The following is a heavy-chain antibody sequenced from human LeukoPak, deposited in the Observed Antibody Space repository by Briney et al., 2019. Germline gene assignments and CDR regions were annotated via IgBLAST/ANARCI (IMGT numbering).Heavy chain of an antibody. D-gene: IGHD6-13*01. Sequence: GGSLRLSCAASGCTFDDYAMHWVRQAPGKGLEWVSGISWNSGSIGYADSVKGRFTISRDNAKNSLYLQMNSLRAEDTALYYCAKDMAYSSSWYYFDYWGQGTLVTVSS. CDR2: ISWNSGSI. CDR3: AKDMAYSSSWYYFDY. V-gene: IGHV3-9*01. J-gene: IGHJ4*02. CDR1: GCTFDDYA.